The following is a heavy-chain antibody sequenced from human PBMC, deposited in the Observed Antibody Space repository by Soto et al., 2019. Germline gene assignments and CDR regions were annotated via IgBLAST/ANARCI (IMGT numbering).Heavy chain of an antibody. V-gene: IGHV3-23*01. D-gene: IGHD1-1*01. CDR2: ISPGGGTT. CDR3: AKDTRDNNYDAFEY. J-gene: IGHJ4*02. CDR1: GFTFNNYA. Sequence: SQRLSCGASGFTFNNYAMSWVRQAPGKGLEWVSAISPGGGTTYYADSVKGRFTISRDNSKNTLFLQVSSLRAEDTAVYYCAKDTRDNNYDAFEYRGKGIRVTISS.